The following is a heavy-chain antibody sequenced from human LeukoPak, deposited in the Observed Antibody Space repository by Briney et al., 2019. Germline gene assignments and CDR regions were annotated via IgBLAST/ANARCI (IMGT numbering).Heavy chain of an antibody. V-gene: IGHV3-7*05. CDR1: GFTFSNYW. CDR2: IRQDGNEK. Sequence: GGSLRLSCVASGFTFSNYWMTWVRRAPGKGLEWVANIRQDGNEKYYVDSVKSRISIYRDNAKNSLSLHMNDLRAEDTAVYYCARLSGDRYLVDYWGQGSLATVSS. D-gene: IGHD4-17*01. CDR3: ARLSGDRYLVDY. J-gene: IGHJ4*02.